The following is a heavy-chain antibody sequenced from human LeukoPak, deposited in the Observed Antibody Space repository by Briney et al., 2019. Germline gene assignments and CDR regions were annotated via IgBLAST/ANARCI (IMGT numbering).Heavy chain of an antibody. J-gene: IGHJ4*02. D-gene: IGHD6-19*01. CDR2: IYPGDSDT. Sequence: GESLQISCKGSGYSFTSYWIGWVRQMPGKGLEWMGIIYPGDSDTRYSPSFQGQVTISADKSISTAYLQWSSLKASDTAMYYCARYGYSSGWYEGFDYWGQGTLVTVSS. CDR1: GYSFTSYW. V-gene: IGHV5-51*01. CDR3: ARYGYSSGWYEGFDY.